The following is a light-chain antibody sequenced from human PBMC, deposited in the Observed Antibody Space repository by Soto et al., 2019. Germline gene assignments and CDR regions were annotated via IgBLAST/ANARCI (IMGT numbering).Light chain of an antibody. CDR1: SSDVGSYNF. CDR2: DVT. V-gene: IGLV2-14*01. Sequence: QSVLTQPASVSGSPGQSITISCSGTSSDVGSYNFVSWYQQHPGKAPKLMIYDVTIRPSGVSNRFSGSKSGNTASLTISGLQTEYEADYYCTSFTTSNTHVFGTGTKVTVL. CDR3: TSFTTSNTHV. J-gene: IGLJ1*01.